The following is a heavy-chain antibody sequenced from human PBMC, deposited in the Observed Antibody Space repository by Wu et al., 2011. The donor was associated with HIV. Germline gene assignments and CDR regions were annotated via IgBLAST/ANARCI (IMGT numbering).Heavy chain of an antibody. V-gene: IGHV1-24*01. CDR3: ARSGGAVPVAIQVYSYYYYMDV. CDR2: FDPEDGKM. D-gene: IGHD2-2*02. J-gene: IGHJ6*03. Sequence: QVQLDTGLGPEVKKAWGRHVEGTSCKVYRLHLTNIRALVRQVPGKGVEWMGGFDPEDGKMIYAQKFQGRVIMTEDTSTDTAYMELNSLRSDDTALYYCARSGGAVPVAIQVYSYYYYMDVWGKGTTVTVSS. CDR1: LHLTNI.